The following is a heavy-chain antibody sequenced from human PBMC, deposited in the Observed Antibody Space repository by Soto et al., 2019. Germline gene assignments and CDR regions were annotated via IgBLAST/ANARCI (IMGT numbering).Heavy chain of an antibody. Sequence: ESLKISCKGSGYSFTSYWIGWVRQAPGKGLVWVSRINGDGSETNYADFVKGRFTISRDSAKNTLYLQMNSLRAEDTALYYCARVLPGDAFDIWGQGTMVTVSS. V-gene: IGHV3-74*01. J-gene: IGHJ3*02. CDR2: INGDGSET. CDR1: GYSFTSYW. CDR3: ARVLPGDAFDI.